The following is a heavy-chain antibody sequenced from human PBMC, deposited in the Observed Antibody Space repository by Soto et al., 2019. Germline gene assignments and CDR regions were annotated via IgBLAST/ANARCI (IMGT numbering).Heavy chain of an antibody. V-gene: IGHV1-46*01. J-gene: IGHJ5*02. Sequence: ASVKVSCKASGYTFTSYYMHCVRQAPGQGLEWMGIINPSGGSTSYAQKFQGRVTMTRDTSTSTVYMELSSLRSEDTAVYYCARDPLDYSNYGSWFDPWGQGTLVTVSS. CDR1: GYTFTSYY. CDR3: ARDPLDYSNYGSWFDP. CDR2: INPSGGST. D-gene: IGHD4-4*01.